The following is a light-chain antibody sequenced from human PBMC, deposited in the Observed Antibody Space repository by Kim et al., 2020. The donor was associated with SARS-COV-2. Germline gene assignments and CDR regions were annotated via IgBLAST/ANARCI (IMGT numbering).Light chain of an antibody. CDR3: QTWDTGLTWV. CDR2: VNSDDTY. Sequence: QLVLTQSPSASASLGASVKLTCTLSSGHSIYSIAWHQQQPERGPRFLMKVNSDDTYFRGDGIPDRFSGSSSGAERYLTISGLQSDDEADYYCQTWDTGLTWVFGGGTQLTVL. J-gene: IGLJ3*02. V-gene: IGLV4-69*01. CDR1: SGHSIYS.